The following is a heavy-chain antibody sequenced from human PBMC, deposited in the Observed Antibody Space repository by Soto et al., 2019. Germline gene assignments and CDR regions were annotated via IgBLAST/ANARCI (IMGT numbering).Heavy chain of an antibody. D-gene: IGHD5-12*01. CDR1: GFTFNSYG. V-gene: IGHV3-30*18. CDR3: AKGSPDIPLLGTA. CDR2: ISYDGSNK. J-gene: IGHJ5*02. Sequence: GGSLRLSCAASGFTFNSYGMHWVRQAPGKGLEWVALISYDGSNKYYADSVKGRFTISRDNSKNTLYLQMNSLRAEDTAVYYCAKGSPDIPLLGTAWGQGTLVTVSS.